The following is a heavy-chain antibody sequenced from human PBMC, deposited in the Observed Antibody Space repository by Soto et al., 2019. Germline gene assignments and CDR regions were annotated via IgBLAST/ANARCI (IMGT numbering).Heavy chain of an antibody. CDR2: IDPSDSQT. J-gene: IGHJ4*02. CDR3: ARQIYDSDTGPNFQYYFDS. Sequence: PGESLKISCMGSGYSFAGYWITWVRQKPGKGLEWMGRIDPSDSQTDYSPSFRGHVTISVTKSITTVFLQWSSLRASDTAMYYCARQIYDSDTGPNFQYYFDSWGQGTPVTVSS. V-gene: IGHV5-10-1*01. CDR1: GYSFAGYW. D-gene: IGHD3-22*01.